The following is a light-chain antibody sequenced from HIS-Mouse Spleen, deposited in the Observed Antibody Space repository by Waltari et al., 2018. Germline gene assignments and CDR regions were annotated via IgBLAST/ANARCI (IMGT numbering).Light chain of an antibody. Sequence: DIQMTQSPSSLSASVGDRVTITCRASQSIRRYLNWYQQKPGKAPKLLIYAASSLQSGVPSRFSGSGTGTDFTLTISSLQPEDFATYYCQQSYRTPMYTFGQGTKLEIK. CDR1: QSIRRY. V-gene: IGKV1-39*01. CDR3: QQSYRTPMYT. CDR2: AAS. J-gene: IGKJ2*01.